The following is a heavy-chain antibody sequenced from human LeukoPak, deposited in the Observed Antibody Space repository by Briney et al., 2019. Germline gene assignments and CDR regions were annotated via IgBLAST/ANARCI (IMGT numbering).Heavy chain of an antibody. J-gene: IGHJ3*02. CDR3: ARDGFSSWYFPDAFDI. CDR2: IYTSGST. Sequence: SETLSLTCTVSGGSISSGSYYWSWIRQPAGKGLEWIGRIYTSGSTNYNPSLKSRVTISVDTSKNQFSLKLSSVTAADTAVYYCARDGFSSWYFPDAFDIWGQGTMVTVSS. CDR1: GGSISSGSYY. V-gene: IGHV4-61*02. D-gene: IGHD6-13*01.